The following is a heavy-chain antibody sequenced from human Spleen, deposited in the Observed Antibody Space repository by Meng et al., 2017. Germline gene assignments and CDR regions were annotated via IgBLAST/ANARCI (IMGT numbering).Heavy chain of an antibody. CDR1: GGSISSSNW. D-gene: IGHD6-19*01. V-gene: IGHV4-4*02. CDR3: ARDLRNSGWYLLGFDP. J-gene: IGHJ5*02. CDR2: IYHSGST. Sequence: QEQRQDWAPAVGNLSGTRSLHGTVSGGSISSSNWWNWFRPPPGKGLEWIGEIYHSGSTNYNPSLKSRVTISVDKSKNQFSLKLSSVTAADTAVYYCARDLRNSGWYLLGFDPWGQGTLVTVFS.